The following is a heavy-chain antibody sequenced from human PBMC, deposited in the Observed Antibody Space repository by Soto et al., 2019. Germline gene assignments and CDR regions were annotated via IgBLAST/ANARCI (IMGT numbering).Heavy chain of an antibody. CDR1: GGSITTSDF. CDR2: IAHDGPT. V-gene: IGHV4-4*02. J-gene: IGHJ4*02. CDR3: AGGRDYSG. D-gene: IGHD2-15*01. Sequence: SETLSLTCDVSGGSITTSDFWTWVRQLPGRGLEWIGGIAHDGPTNYNPSLSGRVTMSVDLSNNQFSLNVASVTAAATAVYFCAGGRDYSGRGQGTLVT.